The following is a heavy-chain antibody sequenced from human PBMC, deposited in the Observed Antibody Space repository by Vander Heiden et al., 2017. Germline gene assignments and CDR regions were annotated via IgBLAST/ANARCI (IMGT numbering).Heavy chain of an antibody. Sequence: QVQLVQSGAEVKKPGSSVKVSCKASGGTFSSYAISWVRQAPGQGLEWMGGIIPILGIANYAQKFQGRVTITADKSTSTAYMELSSLRSEETAVYYCAIALPPRGYSYGTFDYWGQGTLVTVSS. D-gene: IGHD5-18*01. CDR1: GGTFSSYA. CDR2: IIPILGIA. J-gene: IGHJ4*02. V-gene: IGHV1-69*10. CDR3: AIALPPRGYSYGTFDY.